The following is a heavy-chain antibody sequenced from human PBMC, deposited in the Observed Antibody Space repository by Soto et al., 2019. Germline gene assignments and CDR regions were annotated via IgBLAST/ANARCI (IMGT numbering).Heavy chain of an antibody. CDR1: GGTFSSDA. V-gene: IGHV1-2*04. Sequence: EASVKVSCKASGGTFSSDAISWVRQAPGQRLEWMGWINPNSGGTNYAQKFQGWVTMTRDTSISTAYMELSRLRSDDTAVYYCAACSGGSCYADYYGMDVWGQGTRDTVSS. CDR3: AACSGGSCYADYYGMDV. D-gene: IGHD2-15*01. CDR2: INPNSGGT. J-gene: IGHJ6*02.